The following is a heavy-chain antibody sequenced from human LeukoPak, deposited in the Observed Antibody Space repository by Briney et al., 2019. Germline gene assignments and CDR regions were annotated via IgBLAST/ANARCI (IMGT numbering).Heavy chain of an antibody. CDR1: GAPIMYF. CDR2: IYCSGST. CDR3: AREQWLVRTYYYYGMDV. Sequence: SGTLSLTCAVSGAPIMYFWSWVRQPPGKGLEWIGSIYCSGSTYYNPSLKSRVTISVDTSKNQFSLKLSSVTAADTAVYYCAREQWLVRTYYYYGMDVWGQGTTVTVSS. J-gene: IGHJ6*02. V-gene: IGHV4-39*07. D-gene: IGHD6-19*01.